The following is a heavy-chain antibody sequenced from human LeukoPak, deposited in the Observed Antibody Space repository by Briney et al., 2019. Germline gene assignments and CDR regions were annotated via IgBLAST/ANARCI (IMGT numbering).Heavy chain of an antibody. Sequence: ASVKVSCKASGYTLTSYGITWVRQAPGQGLEWMRWISANNVNTYYSQKLQGRVTMTTDTSTSTAYMELKSLRSDDTAVYYCARDLPGGFGAFDIWGQGTMVTVSS. D-gene: IGHD3-10*01. V-gene: IGHV1-18*01. CDR2: ISANNVNT. J-gene: IGHJ3*02. CDR1: GYTLTSYG. CDR3: ARDLPGGFGAFDI.